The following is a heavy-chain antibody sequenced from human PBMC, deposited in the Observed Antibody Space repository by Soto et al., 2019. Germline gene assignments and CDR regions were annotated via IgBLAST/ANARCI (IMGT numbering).Heavy chain of an antibody. J-gene: IGHJ6*02. Sequence: GASVKVSCKASGYTFTSYGISWVRQAPGQGFEWMGWISAYNGNTNYAQKLQGRVTMTTDTSTSTAYMELRSLRSDDTAVYYCARDSSCSSTSCYFIYYYGMDVWGQGTTVTVSS. D-gene: IGHD2-2*01. V-gene: IGHV1-18*04. CDR1: GYTFTSYG. CDR3: ARDSSCSSTSCYFIYYYGMDV. CDR2: ISAYNGNT.